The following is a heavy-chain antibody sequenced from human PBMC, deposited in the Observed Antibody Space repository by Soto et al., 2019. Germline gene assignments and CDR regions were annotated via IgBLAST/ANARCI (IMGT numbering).Heavy chain of an antibody. Sequence: QITLKESGPTLVKPTQTLTLTCTFSGFSLSTTEEGVAWIRQPPGKALEWLALIYWDDDKRYSPSLKSRLTITKDTSKNQVLLTMTNMDPVDTATYYCAHRFDWYYLDQWGRGTLVTVSS. V-gene: IGHV2-5*02. CDR2: IYWDDDK. CDR3: AHRFDWYYLDQ. J-gene: IGHJ4*02. D-gene: IGHD3-9*01. CDR1: GFSLSTTEEG.